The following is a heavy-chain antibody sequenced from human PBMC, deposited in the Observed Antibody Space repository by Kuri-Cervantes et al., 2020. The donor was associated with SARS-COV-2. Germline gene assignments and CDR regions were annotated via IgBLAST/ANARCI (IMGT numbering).Heavy chain of an antibody. D-gene: IGHD3-3*01. CDR3: ARAARFLEWLPQYYFDY. J-gene: IGHJ4*02. V-gene: IGHV1-2*02. CDR2: INPNSGGT. Sequence: ASVKVSCKASGYTFTGYYMHWGRQAPGQGLEWMGWINPNSGGTNYAQKFQGRVTMTRDTSISTAYMELSRLRPDDTAVYYCARAARFLEWLPQYYFDYWGQGTLVTVSS. CDR1: GYTFTGYY.